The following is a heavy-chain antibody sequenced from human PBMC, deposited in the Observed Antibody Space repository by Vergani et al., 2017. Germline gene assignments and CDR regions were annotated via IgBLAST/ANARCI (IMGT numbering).Heavy chain of an antibody. Sequence: VQLVESGGGVVQPGTSLRLSCVVSGFALNRHAMYWVRQAPGKGLEWVVGISFDGTNEYYPDLVKGRFTISRDIAKNTLYLQVRSLRLEDTGVYHCVRDRDLCAGGRCYTEAWDYWGQGTPVTVSS. V-gene: IGHV3-30-3*01. CDR2: ISFDGTNE. J-gene: IGHJ4*02. D-gene: IGHD2-2*02. CDR1: GFALNRHA. CDR3: VRDRDLCAGGRCYTEAWDY.